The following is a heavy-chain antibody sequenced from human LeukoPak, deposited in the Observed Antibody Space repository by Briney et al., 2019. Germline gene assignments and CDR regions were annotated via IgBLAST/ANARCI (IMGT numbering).Heavy chain of an antibody. CDR1: GYTFISYG. Sequence: ASVKVSCKTSGYTFISYGISWVRQAPGQGREWMGWISGYNGNTNYAQKLQGRVTMTTDTSTSTAYMELRSLRYDDTAVYYCARSDYGGFGDYWGQGTLVTVSS. CDR3: ARSDYGGFGDY. CDR2: ISGYNGNT. D-gene: IGHD4-23*01. J-gene: IGHJ4*02. V-gene: IGHV1-18*01.